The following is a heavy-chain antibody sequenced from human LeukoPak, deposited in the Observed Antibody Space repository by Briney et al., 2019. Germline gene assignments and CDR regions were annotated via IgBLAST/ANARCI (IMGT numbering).Heavy chain of an antibody. V-gene: IGHV3-30*18. CDR1: GFTFSSYE. CDR3: AKGRGAFDI. Sequence: PGGSLRLSCAASGFTFSSYEMNWVRQAPGKGLEWVAVISNDGSNEYYADSVKGRFTISRDNSKNTLYLQMNSLRAEDTAVYYCAKGRGAFDIWGQGTMVTVSS. D-gene: IGHD3-10*01. CDR2: ISNDGSNE. J-gene: IGHJ3*02.